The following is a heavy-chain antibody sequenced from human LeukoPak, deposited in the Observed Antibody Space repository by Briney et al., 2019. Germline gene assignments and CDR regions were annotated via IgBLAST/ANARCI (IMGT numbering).Heavy chain of an antibody. CDR3: AKEPPQYYDFWSGFWSDP. CDR1: GFTFSSYG. Sequence: QPGGSLRLSCAASGFTFSSYGMHWARQAPGKGLEWVAFIRYDGSNKYYADSVKGRFTISRDNSKNTLYLQMNSLRAEDTAVYYCAKEPPQYYDFWSGFWSDPWGQGTLVTVSS. V-gene: IGHV3-30*02. J-gene: IGHJ5*02. CDR2: IRYDGSNK. D-gene: IGHD3-3*01.